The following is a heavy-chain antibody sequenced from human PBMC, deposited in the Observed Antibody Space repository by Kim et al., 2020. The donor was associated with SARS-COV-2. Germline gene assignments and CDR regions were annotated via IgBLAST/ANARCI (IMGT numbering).Heavy chain of an antibody. J-gene: IGHJ4*02. V-gene: IGHV6-1*01. D-gene: IGHD6-6*01. Sequence: YAPTVRSRINVNADTSNNQFSLQLNSVTPEDTAVYFCARYDSSSGHFDYWGQGTLVTVSS. CDR3: ARYDSSSGHFDY.